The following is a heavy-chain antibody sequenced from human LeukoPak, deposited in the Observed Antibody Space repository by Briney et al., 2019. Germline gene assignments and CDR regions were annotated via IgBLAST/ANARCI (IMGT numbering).Heavy chain of an antibody. D-gene: IGHD2-2*01. Sequence: GGSLRLSFAASGFTFCSYAMHWVRQAPGKGLEWVAVISYDGSNKYYADSVKGRFTISRDNSKNTLYLQMNSLRAEDTAVYYCARDTGYCSSTSCYSWFDPWGQGTLVTVSS. CDR3: ARDTGYCSSTSCYSWFDP. CDR1: GFTFCSYA. V-gene: IGHV3-30*04. CDR2: ISYDGSNK. J-gene: IGHJ5*02.